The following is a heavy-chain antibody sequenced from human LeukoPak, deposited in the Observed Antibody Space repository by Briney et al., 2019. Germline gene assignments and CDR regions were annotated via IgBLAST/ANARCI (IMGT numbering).Heavy chain of an antibody. D-gene: IGHD2-2*02. CDR2: VYHSGDT. CDR1: GDSINSYY. CDR3: ARHSRRCSSTTCYTGAFDI. Sequence: SETLSLTCTVSGDSINSYYWSWIRQPPGKGLECIGSVYHSGDTYYNPSLKSRVTISVDTSENQFSLKLTSVTAADTALYFCARHSRRCSSTTCYTGAFDIWGPGTVVTVSS. V-gene: IGHV4-59*08. J-gene: IGHJ3*02.